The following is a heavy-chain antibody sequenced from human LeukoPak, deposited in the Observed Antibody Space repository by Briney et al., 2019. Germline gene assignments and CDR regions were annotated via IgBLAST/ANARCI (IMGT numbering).Heavy chain of an antibody. Sequence: ASVKVSCKASGGTFSSYAISWVRQAPGQGLEWMGGIDTNTGNPTYAQGFTGRFVFSLDTSVSTAYLQISSLEAEDTAFYYCTRDQRQISFDYWGQGTLVTVSS. D-gene: IGHD3-3*01. V-gene: IGHV7-4-1*02. CDR2: IDTNTGNP. CDR1: GGTFSSYA. J-gene: IGHJ4*02. CDR3: TRDQRQISFDY.